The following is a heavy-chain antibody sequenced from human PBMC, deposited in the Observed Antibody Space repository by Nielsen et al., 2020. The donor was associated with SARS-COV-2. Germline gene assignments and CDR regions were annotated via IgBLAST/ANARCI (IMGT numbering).Heavy chain of an antibody. Sequence: GGFLRLSCGASGFTISSSFMSWVRQAAGKGLDWVSVIYTDGSTSHADSVKGRFTISRDNSKNTLYLQMNSLRAEDTAVYYCARDNWGRMDVWGQGTTVTVSS. J-gene: IGHJ6*02. CDR3: ARDNWGRMDV. CDR2: IYTDGST. CDR1: GFTISSSF. D-gene: IGHD7-27*01. V-gene: IGHV3-66*01.